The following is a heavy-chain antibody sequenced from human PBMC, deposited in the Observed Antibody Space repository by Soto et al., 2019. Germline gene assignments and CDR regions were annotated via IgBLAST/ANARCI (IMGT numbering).Heavy chain of an antibody. Sequence: QVHLVQSGAEVRKPGASVKVSCKASGYTFTSYDINWVRQATGQGLEWMGWMNPNRGNTAYAQKFQGRVTMTRNTSISTAHMELSSLRSEDTAVYYCARERTRGFATWGQGPLVTVSS. CDR1: GYTFTSYD. CDR2: MNPNRGNT. V-gene: IGHV1-8*01. J-gene: IGHJ5*02. CDR3: ARERTRGFAT.